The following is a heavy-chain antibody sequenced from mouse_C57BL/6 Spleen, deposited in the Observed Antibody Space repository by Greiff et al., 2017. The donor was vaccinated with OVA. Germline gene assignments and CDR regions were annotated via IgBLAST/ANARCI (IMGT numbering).Heavy chain of an antibody. V-gene: IGHV2-5*01. CDR1: GFSLTSYG. Sequence: VKLMESGPGLVQPSQSLSITCTVSGFSLTSYGVHWVRQSPGKGLEWLGVIWRGGSTDYNAAFMSRLSITKDNSKSQVFFKMNRLQADDTAIYYCAKRYDYDDAMDYWGQGTSVTVSS. CDR2: IWRGGST. D-gene: IGHD2-4*01. CDR3: AKRYDYDDAMDY. J-gene: IGHJ4*01.